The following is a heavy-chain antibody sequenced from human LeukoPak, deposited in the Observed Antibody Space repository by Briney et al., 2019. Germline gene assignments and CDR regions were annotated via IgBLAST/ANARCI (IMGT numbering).Heavy chain of an antibody. D-gene: IGHD1-26*01. CDR3: ARVGGRYPYYYYYMDV. J-gene: IGHJ6*03. CDR2: IYTSGST. V-gene: IGHV4-4*07. CDR1: GGSISSYY. Sequence: SETLSLTCTVSGGSISSYYWSWIRQPAGKGLEWIGRIYTSGSTNYNPSLKSRVTMPVDTSKNQFSLKLSSVTAADTAVYYCARVGGRYPYYYYYMDVWGKGTTVTVSS.